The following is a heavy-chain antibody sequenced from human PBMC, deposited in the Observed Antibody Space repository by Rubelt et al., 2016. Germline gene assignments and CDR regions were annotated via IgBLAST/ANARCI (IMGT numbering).Heavy chain of an antibody. V-gene: IGHV3-30*02. J-gene: IGHJ4*02. CDR3: AKGGDVDY. CDR1: GFTLVSYS. D-gene: IGHD7-27*01. CDR2: IRYDGSNK. Sequence: VQLVESGGGLFKPGGSLRLSGAASGFTLVSYSRNWVRQAQGKGLEWVAFIRYDGSNKYYADSVKGRFTISRDNSKNTLYLQMNSLRAEDTAVYYCAKGGDVDYWGQGTLVTVSS.